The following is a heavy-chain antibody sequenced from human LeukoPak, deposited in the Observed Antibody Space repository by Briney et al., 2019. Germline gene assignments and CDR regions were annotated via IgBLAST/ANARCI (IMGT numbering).Heavy chain of an antibody. Sequence: SVKVSCKASGGTFSSYAISWVRQAPGQGLEWMGGIIPIFGTANYAQKFQGRVTMTTDTSTSTAYMELRSLRSDDTAVYYCARVGGGGICYLYFQHWGQGTLVTVSS. V-gene: IGHV1-69*05. CDR2: IIPIFGTA. CDR1: GGTFSSYA. CDR3: ARVGGGGICYLYFQH. J-gene: IGHJ1*01. D-gene: IGHD2-15*01.